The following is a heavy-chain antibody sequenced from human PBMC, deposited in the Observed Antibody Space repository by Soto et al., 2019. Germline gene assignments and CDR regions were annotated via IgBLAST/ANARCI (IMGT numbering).Heavy chain of an antibody. V-gene: IGHV6-1*01. CDR1: GYSVSSNSAA. Sequence: PSQTLSLTCAISGYSVSSNSAAWNWIRQSPSRGLEWLGRTYYRSKWYNDYAVSVKSRITINPDTSKNQFSLHLNSVTPEDTAVYYCAREGFWSVYSAYNWFDPWGQGSLVTVSS. CDR3: AREGFWSVYSAYNWFDP. D-gene: IGHD3-3*01. CDR2: TYYRSKWYN. J-gene: IGHJ5*02.